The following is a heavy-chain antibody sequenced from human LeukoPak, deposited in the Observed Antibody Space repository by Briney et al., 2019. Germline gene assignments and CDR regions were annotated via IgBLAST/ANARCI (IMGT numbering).Heavy chain of an antibody. Sequence: SETLSLTCTVSGGSFSSSSYYWGWIRQPPGRGLEWIGSVYYRGSNYHNSSLKGRVTMSIDTSKNQFSLRLSSVTAADTAVYYCARSILRYYYNASGYYPYYFDYWGQGVLVTVSS. J-gene: IGHJ4*02. CDR1: GGSFSSSSYY. CDR2: VYYRGSN. V-gene: IGHV4-39*07. D-gene: IGHD3-22*01. CDR3: ARSILRYYYNASGYYPYYFDY.